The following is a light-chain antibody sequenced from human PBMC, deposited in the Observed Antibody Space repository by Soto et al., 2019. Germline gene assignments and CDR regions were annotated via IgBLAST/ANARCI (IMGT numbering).Light chain of an antibody. Sequence: DIQMTQSPSTLSASVGDRVTITCRASQSISSRLAWYQQKPGKAPKLLIYKASSLESGVPSRFSGSGSGTEFTLTISSLQTDDFATYYYQHYNSYPWTFGQGTKVEIK. J-gene: IGKJ1*01. CDR2: KAS. CDR1: QSISSR. V-gene: IGKV1-5*03. CDR3: QHYNSYPWT.